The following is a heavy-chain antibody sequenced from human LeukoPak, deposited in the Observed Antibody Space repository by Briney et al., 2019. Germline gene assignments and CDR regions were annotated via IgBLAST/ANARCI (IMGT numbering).Heavy chain of an antibody. CDR1: GDSISNYY. D-gene: IGHD3-3*01. J-gene: IGHJ4*02. CDR2: IYTSGSA. V-gene: IGHV4-4*07. Sequence: SETLSLTCTVSGDSISNYYWSWIRQPAGKGLEWIGRIYTSGSANYNPSLKSRVTMSVDTSKNQFSLKLSSVTAADTAVYYCARDSRFWSGYSQPPDYWGQGTLVTVSS. CDR3: ARDSRFWSGYSQPPDY.